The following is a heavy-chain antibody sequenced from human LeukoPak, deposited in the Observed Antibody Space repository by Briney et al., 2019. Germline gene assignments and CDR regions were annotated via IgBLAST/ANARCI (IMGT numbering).Heavy chain of an antibody. D-gene: IGHD2-15*01. Sequence: PSETLSLTCTVSGGSISSYYWSWIRQPPGKGLEWIGYIYYSGSTNYNPSLKSRVTISVDTSKNQFSLKLSSVTAADTAVYFCARAGRYCSGGSCSDAFDIWGQGTMVTVFS. CDR1: GGSISSYY. V-gene: IGHV4-59*01. J-gene: IGHJ3*02. CDR3: ARAGRYCSGGSCSDAFDI. CDR2: IYYSGST.